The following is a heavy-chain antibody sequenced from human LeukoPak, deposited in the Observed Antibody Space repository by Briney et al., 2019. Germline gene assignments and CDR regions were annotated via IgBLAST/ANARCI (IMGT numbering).Heavy chain of an antibody. D-gene: IGHD2-8*02. J-gene: IGHJ4*02. Sequence: GGSLRLSCAASGFTFSSYGMHWVRQAPGKGLEWVAVISYDGSNKYYADSVKGRFTISRDNSKNTLYLQMNSLRAEDTAVYCCAKDRSGGDFDYWGQGTLVTVSS. CDR1: GFTFSSYG. V-gene: IGHV3-30*18. CDR2: ISYDGSNK. CDR3: AKDRSGGDFDY.